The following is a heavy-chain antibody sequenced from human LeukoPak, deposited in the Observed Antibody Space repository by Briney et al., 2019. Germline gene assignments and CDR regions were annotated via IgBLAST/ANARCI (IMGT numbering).Heavy chain of an antibody. V-gene: IGHV3-64D*06. J-gene: IGHJ4*02. CDR3: VSGLLRYSIDY. CDR2: ISSNGGST. Sequence: GGSLRLSCSASGFTFSSYAMHWVRQAPGKGLEYVSAISSNGGSTYYADSVKGRFTISRDNSKNTLYLQTSSLRAEDTAVYYCVSGLLRYSIDYWGQGTLVTVSS. D-gene: IGHD3-9*01. CDR1: GFTFSSYA.